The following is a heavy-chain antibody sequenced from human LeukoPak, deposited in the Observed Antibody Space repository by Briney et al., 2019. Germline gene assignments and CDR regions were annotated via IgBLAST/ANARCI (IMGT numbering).Heavy chain of an antibody. D-gene: IGHD3-22*01. CDR3: ARDATTYYYDSSLFLRSAYFDY. J-gene: IGHJ4*02. Sequence: SVKASCKASGGTFSSYAISWVRQAPGQGLEWMGGIIPIFGTANYAQKFQGRVTITADESTSTAYMELSSLRSEDTAVYYCARDATTYYYDSSLFLRSAYFDYWGQGTLVTVSS. CDR2: IIPIFGTA. CDR1: GGTFSSYA. V-gene: IGHV1-69*01.